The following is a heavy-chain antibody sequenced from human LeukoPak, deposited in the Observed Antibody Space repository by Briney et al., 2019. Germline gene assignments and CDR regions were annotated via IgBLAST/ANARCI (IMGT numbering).Heavy chain of an antibody. CDR1: GGSVSNGNFY. CDR3: AREKDGYLDY. Sequence: KASETLSLTCTVSGGSVSNGNFYWSWLRQPPGKALEWIGYIYYTGSAYYSPSLEGRVRISVDTSKNQFSVKLNSVTAADTAVYYCAREKDGYLDYWGQGTLVTVSS. CDR2: IYYTGSA. D-gene: IGHD5-24*01. V-gene: IGHV4-61*01. J-gene: IGHJ4*02.